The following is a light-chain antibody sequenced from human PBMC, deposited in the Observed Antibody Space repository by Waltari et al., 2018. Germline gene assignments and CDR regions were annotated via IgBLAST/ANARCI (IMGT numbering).Light chain of an antibody. Sequence: EIVLTQSPATLSLSPGERAILSCRASQSVSSYLTWYQQKPGQAPRLLIYDASNRATGTPARFSGSGSGTDFTLTIRSLEPEDFAVYYCQQRINWPLTFGGGTNVEIK. CDR1: QSVSSY. CDR3: QQRINWPLT. V-gene: IGKV3-11*01. J-gene: IGKJ4*01. CDR2: DAS.